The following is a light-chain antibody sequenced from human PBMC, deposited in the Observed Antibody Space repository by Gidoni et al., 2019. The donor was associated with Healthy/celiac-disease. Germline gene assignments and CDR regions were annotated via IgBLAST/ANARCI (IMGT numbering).Light chain of an antibody. CDR3: QQSYSTLRFT. CDR1: QSISSY. CDR2: AAS. V-gene: IGKV1-39*01. J-gene: IGKJ3*01. Sequence: DIQMTQSPSSLSASVGDRVTITCRESQSISSYLNWYQQKPGKAPKLLIYAASSLQSGVPSRFSGSGSGTDFTLTISSLQPEDFATYYCQQSYSTLRFTFGPGTKVDIK.